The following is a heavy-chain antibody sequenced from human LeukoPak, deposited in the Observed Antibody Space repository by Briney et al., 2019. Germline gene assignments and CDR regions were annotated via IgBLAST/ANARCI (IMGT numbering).Heavy chain of an antibody. CDR1: GYTFSNYW. CDR3: AGGSGWSFDY. CDR2: IKQDGSEK. Sequence: PGGSLRLSCAASGYTFSNYWMHWVPQAPGKGLEWVANIKQDGSEKYYVDSVKGRFTISRDNAKNSLYLQMNSLRAEDTAVYYCAGGSGWSFDYWGQGTLVTVSS. J-gene: IGHJ4*02. D-gene: IGHD6-19*01. V-gene: IGHV3-7*01.